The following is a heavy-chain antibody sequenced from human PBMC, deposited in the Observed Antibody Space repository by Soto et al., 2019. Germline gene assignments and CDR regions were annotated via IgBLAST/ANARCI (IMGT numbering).Heavy chain of an antibody. CDR1: GGTFSSYA. CDR3: ARGTDYDFWTPLDY. D-gene: IGHD3-3*01. V-gene: IGHV1-69*06. Sequence: SVKVSCKASGGTFSSYAISWVRQAPGQGLEWMGGIIPIFGTANYAQKFQGRVTITADKSTSTAYMELSSLRSEDTAVYYCARGTDYDFWTPLDYWGQGTLVTVSS. CDR2: IIPIFGTA. J-gene: IGHJ4*02.